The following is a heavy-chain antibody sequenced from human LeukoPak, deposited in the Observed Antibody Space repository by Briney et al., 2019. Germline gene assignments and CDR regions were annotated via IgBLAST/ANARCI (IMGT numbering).Heavy chain of an antibody. CDR2: IYHSGST. CDR1: GGSISSGGCY. Sequence: SSETLSLTCTVSGGSISSGGCYWSWIRQPPGKGLEWIGYIYHSGSTYYNPSLKSRVTISVDRSKNQFSLKLSSVTAADTAVYYCARVEWELHWFDPWGQGTLVTVSS. D-gene: IGHD1-26*01. V-gene: IGHV4-30-2*01. CDR3: ARVEWELHWFDP. J-gene: IGHJ5*02.